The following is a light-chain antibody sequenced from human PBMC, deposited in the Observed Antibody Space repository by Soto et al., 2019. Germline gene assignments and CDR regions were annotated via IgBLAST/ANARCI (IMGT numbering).Light chain of an antibody. CDR1: QSVLYNSDNKNY. V-gene: IGKV4-1*01. J-gene: IGKJ1*01. CDR3: QQYYSTPRT. CDR2: WAS. Sequence: DIVMTKSPASLAVSLGERATINCKSSQSVLYNSDNKNYLAWYQQKSGQPPKLLIYWASTRESGVPDRFSGSGSGTDFTLTISSLQAEDVALYYCQQYYSTPRTFGQGTKVDI.